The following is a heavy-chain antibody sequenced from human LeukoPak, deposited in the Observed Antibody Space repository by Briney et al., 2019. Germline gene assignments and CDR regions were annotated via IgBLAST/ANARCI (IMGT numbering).Heavy chain of an antibody. CDR1: GGSISSGGYY. CDR2: IYYTGST. D-gene: IGHD1-26*01. Sequence: SETLSLTCTVSGGSISSGGYYWSWIRQPPGKGLEWIGYIYYTGSTNYNPSLKSRVTISVDTSKNQFSLKLSSLTAADTAVYYCARGSYVSYYYGMDVWGQGTTVTVSS. J-gene: IGHJ6*02. V-gene: IGHV4-61*08. CDR3: ARGSYVSYYYGMDV.